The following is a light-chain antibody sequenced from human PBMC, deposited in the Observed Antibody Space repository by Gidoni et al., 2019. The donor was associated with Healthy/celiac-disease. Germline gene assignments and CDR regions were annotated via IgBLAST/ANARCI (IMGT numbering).Light chain of an antibody. Sequence: DIQMTQSPSTLSASVGDRVTITCRASQRISSWLAWYQQKPGKAPKLLIYKASSLESGVPSRFSGSGSGTEFTLTISSLQPDDFATYYCQQYNSYSRVYTFGQGTKLEIK. CDR1: QRISSW. V-gene: IGKV1-5*03. CDR3: QQYNSYSRVYT. CDR2: KAS. J-gene: IGKJ2*01.